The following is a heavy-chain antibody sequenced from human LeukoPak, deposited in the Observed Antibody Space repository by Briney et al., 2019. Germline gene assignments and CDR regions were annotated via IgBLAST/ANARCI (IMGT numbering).Heavy chain of an antibody. V-gene: IGHV3-13*01. Sequence: GGSLRLSCAASGFTFSTYDIHWVRQTTGRGLEWVSAIGTAGDTYYVDSVKGRFTISRENAKNSLYLQMNSLRAGGTAVYYCVRGIVRRGYFDYWGQGALVTVSS. CDR2: IGTAGDT. CDR3: VRGIVRRGYFDY. D-gene: IGHD3-10*01. J-gene: IGHJ4*02. CDR1: GFTFSTYD.